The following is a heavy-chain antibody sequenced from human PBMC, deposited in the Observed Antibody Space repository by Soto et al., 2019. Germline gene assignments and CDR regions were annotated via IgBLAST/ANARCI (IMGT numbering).Heavy chain of an antibody. CDR3: AKTITLSPSDDSRGRGALIDH. CDR2: ISHEGNSK. J-gene: IGHJ4*02. D-gene: IGHD6-19*01. CDR1: GFTFSVFG. Sequence: ESVGGVVQPGGSLRLSCAASGFTFSVFGMHWVRQAPGKGPEWVAVISHEGNSKHYADSVKGRFSISRDNARNTVSLVMDSLRPEDTGLYYCAKTITLSPSDDSRGRGALIDHWGQGTLVTVSS. V-gene: IGHV3-30*18.